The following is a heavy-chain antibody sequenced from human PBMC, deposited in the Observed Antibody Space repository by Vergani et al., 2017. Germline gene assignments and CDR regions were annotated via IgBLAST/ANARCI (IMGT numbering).Heavy chain of an antibody. V-gene: IGHV5-51*06. CDR3: GRLRGASCAVTTCYVDY. Sequence: EVRLVQSGAEVKKPGESLKISCQASGYSYNSYWIAWVRQKPGKGLEWMGVMDPGDSDATYSPPFQGHVTMSSDRITTASLQWNSLKASDTATYYCGRLRGASCAVTTCYVDYWGQGTLVTVSS. D-gene: IGHD2-2*01. CDR1: GYSYNSYW. J-gene: IGHJ4*02. CDR2: MDPGDSDA.